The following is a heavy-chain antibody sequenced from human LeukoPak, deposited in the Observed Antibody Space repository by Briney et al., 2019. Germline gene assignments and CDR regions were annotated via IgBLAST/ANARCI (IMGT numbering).Heavy chain of an antibody. V-gene: IGHV4-39*07. CDR1: GGSISSSSYY. D-gene: IGHD3-22*01. Sequence: PSETLSLTCTVSGGSISSSSYYWGWIRQPPGKGLEWIGSIYYSGSTYYNPSLKSRVTISVDTSKNQFSLKLSSVTAADTAVYYCARNFGGGDRSGPFYWGQGTLVTVSS. CDR2: IYYSGST. CDR3: ARNFGGGDRSGPFY. J-gene: IGHJ4*02.